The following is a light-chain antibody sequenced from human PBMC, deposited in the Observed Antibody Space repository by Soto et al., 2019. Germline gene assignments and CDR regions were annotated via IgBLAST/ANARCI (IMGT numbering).Light chain of an antibody. CDR2: SAS. J-gene: IGKJ2*01. CDR1: QSISTE. CDR3: QQGHNWPLT. V-gene: IGKV3-15*01. Sequence: EIVMTQSPATLSVSPEERATLSCRASQSISTELAWYQQKPGQPPRLLIYSASTRATGFPARFTGSGSGSEFTLTIRGLQSEDFAVYYCQQGHNWPLTFGKGTRLEI.